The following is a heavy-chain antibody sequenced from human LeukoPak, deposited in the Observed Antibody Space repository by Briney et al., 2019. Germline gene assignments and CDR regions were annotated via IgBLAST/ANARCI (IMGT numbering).Heavy chain of an antibody. CDR1: GGSISSYY. Sequence: SETLSLTCTVPGGSISSYYWSWIRQPAGKGLEWIGRIYTSGSTNYNPSLKSRVTMSVDTSKNQFSLKLSSVTAADTAAYYCARVIVVVVAATRYYYYYYMDVWGKGTTVTVSS. D-gene: IGHD2-15*01. CDR3: ARVIVVVVAATRYYYYYYMDV. CDR2: IYTSGST. J-gene: IGHJ6*03. V-gene: IGHV4-4*07.